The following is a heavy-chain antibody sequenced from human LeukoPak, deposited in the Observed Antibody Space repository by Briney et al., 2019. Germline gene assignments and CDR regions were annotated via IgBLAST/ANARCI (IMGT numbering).Heavy chain of an antibody. CDR2: IYSGGST. CDR3: ATGERMVRGDGVDY. D-gene: IGHD3-10*01. CDR1: GFTVRNNY. Sequence: GGSLRLSCAASGFTVRNNYMSWVRQAPGKGMEWVSVIYSGGSTYYADSVKGRFTISRDNSKNTLYLQMNSLRAEDTAVYFCATGERMVRGDGVDYWGQGTLVTVSS. J-gene: IGHJ4*02. V-gene: IGHV3-66*01.